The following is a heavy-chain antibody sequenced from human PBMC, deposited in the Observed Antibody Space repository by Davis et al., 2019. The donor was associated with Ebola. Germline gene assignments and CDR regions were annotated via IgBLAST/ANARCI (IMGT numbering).Heavy chain of an antibody. CDR1: GRSLRRCCSS. V-gene: IGHV4-30-2*01. D-gene: IGHD2-2*01. CDR2: IYHRWST. CDR3: ARERVVPAARGEGYYYYGMDV. Sequence: SQTLSLTCAVSGRSLRRCCSSWRWIRQPPGQGLAWIVSIYHRWSTSYHPSLKSRVTISVDRSTNQFSLKLSSVTAADTAVYYCARERVVPAARGEGYYYYGMDVWGQGTTVTVSS. J-gene: IGHJ6*02.